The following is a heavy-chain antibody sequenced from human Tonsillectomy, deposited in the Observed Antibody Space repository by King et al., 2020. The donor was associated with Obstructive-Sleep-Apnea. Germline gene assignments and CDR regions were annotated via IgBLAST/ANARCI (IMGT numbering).Heavy chain of an antibody. CDR2: IVSGSGSNT. CDR3: AKDLLRWAFQH. Sequence: VQLVESGGGLVQPGGSLRLSCAASGFTFSSYGMTWVRQAPGKGLEWVSTIVSGSGSNTYYADSVKGRFTISRDNSKNTLYLEMNSLRAEDTAVYYCAKDLLRWAFQHWGQGTLVIVSS. V-gene: IGHV3-23*04. CDR1: GFTFSSYG. D-gene: IGHD1-26*01. J-gene: IGHJ1*01.